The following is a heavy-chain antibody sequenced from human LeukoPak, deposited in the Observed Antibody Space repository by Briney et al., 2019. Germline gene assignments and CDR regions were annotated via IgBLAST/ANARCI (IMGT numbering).Heavy chain of an antibody. CDR2: IIPIFGTA. V-gene: IGHV1-69*01. Sequence: SVKVSCKPSGHTFSTYAITWVRQAPGQGLEWMGGIIPIFGTANYAHKLQGRVTLTPDESTSTAYMELSSLRSEAKAVYYCARDVGEINGPDPMRELPSGYDCWGQGTLVTVSS. J-gene: IGHJ4*02. CDR3: ARDVGEINGPDPMRELPSGYDC. D-gene: IGHD3-10*01. CDR1: GHTFSTYA.